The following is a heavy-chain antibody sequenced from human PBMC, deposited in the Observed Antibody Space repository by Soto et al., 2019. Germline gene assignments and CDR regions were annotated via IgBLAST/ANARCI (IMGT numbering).Heavy chain of an antibody. D-gene: IGHD3-9*01. V-gene: IGHV3-23*01. CDR1: GFTFSSYA. CDR3: AKVMPYAILTGYYYYSSYMDV. CDR2: ISGSGGST. J-gene: IGHJ6*03. Sequence: EVQLLESGGGLVQPGGSLRLSCAASGFTFSSYAMSWVRQAPGKGLEWVSAISGSGGSTYYADSVKGRFTISRDNSKNTLYLQMNSLRSEDTAVYYCAKVMPYAILTGYYYYSSYMDVWGKWTTVTVSS.